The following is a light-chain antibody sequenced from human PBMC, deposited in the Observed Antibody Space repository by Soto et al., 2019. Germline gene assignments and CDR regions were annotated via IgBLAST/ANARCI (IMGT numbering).Light chain of an antibody. CDR3: QQFSSYPLT. J-gene: IGKJ4*01. Sequence: IVLTQSPGTLSLSPGERATLSCRASQSVGSDLVWYRQKPGQAPRLLIYDASSRATGIPDRFSGGGSGTDFTLTISRLEPEDFAVYYCQQFSSYPLTFGGGAKVDIK. CDR2: DAS. V-gene: IGKV3-20*01. CDR1: QSVGSD.